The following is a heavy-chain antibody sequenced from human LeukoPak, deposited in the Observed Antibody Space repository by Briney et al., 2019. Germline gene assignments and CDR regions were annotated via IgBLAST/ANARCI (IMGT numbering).Heavy chain of an antibody. D-gene: IGHD3-22*01. Sequence: PRGSLRLSCAASGFTFSTYAMNWVRQDPRRGLEWVSIIRGSGANTYYADSVKGRFTISRDNSKNTLYLQMNSLRAEDTAVYYCAKDTRRYYDSSGFSFDYWGQGSLVTVSS. CDR2: IRGSGANT. V-gene: IGHV3-23*01. J-gene: IGHJ4*02. CDR1: GFTFSTYA. CDR3: AKDTRRYYDSSGFSFDY.